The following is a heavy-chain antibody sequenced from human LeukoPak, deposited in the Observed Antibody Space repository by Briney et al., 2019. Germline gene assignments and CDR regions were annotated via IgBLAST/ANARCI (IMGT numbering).Heavy chain of an antibody. V-gene: IGHV3-23*01. D-gene: IGHD7-27*01. CDR3: AKDGGLWVSAHWGDS. CDR2: ITTSDGNT. CDR1: GFTFSSYT. Sequence: GGSLRLSCTASGFTFSSYTMSWVRQAPGKGLEWVSTITTSDGNTYYADSVKGRFTVSRDNSKNTLYLQMNSLRAEDTAVYYCAKDGGLWVSAHWGDSWGRGTLVTVSS. J-gene: IGHJ4*02.